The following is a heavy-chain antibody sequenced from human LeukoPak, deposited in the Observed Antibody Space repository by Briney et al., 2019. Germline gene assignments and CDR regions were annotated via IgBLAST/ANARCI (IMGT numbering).Heavy chain of an antibody. CDR2: INPNSGGT. CDR1: GYTFTGYY. D-gene: IGHD3-22*01. J-gene: IGHJ5*02. Sequence: ASVKVSCKASGYTFTGYYMHWVRQAPGQGLEWMGWINPNSGGTNYAQKFQGWVTMTRDTSISTAYMELSRLRSDDTAVYYCARDLRNYDSSGEFDPWGQGTLVTVSS. V-gene: IGHV1-2*04. CDR3: ARDLRNYDSSGEFDP.